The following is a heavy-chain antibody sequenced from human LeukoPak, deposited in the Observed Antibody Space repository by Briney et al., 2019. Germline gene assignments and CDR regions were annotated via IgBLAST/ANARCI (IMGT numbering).Heavy chain of an antibody. CDR3: ARYCSSTSCQRAMDY. Sequence: LVTLSLTCTVSGGSISNYYWSWIRQPPGKGLEWIGYFYYSGSTNYNPSLKSRVIISVDTSKNQFSLKLTSVTAADTAVYYCARYCSSTSCQRAMDYWGQGTLVTVSS. D-gene: IGHD2-2*01. V-gene: IGHV4-59*01. CDR1: GGSISNYY. CDR2: FYYSGST. J-gene: IGHJ4*02.